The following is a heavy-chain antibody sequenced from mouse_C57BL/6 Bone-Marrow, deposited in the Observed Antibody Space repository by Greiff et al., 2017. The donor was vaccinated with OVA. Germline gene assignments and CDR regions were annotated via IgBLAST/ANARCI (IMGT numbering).Heavy chain of an antibody. J-gene: IGHJ4*01. Sequence: EVQVVESGGGLVQPGGSLKLSCAASGFTFSDYYMYWVRQTPEKRLEWVAYISNGGGSTYYPDTVKGRFTIARDNAKNTLYLQRSRLKSEDTAMYYCARGDYDRAMDYWGQGTSVTVSS. CDR3: ARGDYDRAMDY. CDR1: GFTFSDYY. D-gene: IGHD2-4*01. CDR2: ISNGGGST. V-gene: IGHV5-12*01.